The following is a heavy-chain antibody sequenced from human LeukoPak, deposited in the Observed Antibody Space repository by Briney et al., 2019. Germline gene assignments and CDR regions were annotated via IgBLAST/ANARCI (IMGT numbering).Heavy chain of an antibody. D-gene: IGHD3/OR15-3a*01. J-gene: IGHJ6*03. CDR1: GGSIGSYY. CDR3: ARAGFYTSVNQYYYYYYMDV. V-gene: IGHV4-59*01. CDR2: IHYSGST. Sequence: SGTLSLTCTVSGGSIGSYYWSWVRQPPGKGLEWIGYIHYSGSTNYNPSLKSRVTTSIDTSKNQFSLKVTSVTAADAAVYYCARAGFYTSVNQYYYYYYMDVWGTGTTVTVSS.